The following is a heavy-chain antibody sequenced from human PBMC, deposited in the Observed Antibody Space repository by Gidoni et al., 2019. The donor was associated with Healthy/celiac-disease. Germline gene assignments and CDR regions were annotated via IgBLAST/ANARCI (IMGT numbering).Heavy chain of an antibody. CDR2: IYYSGSP. J-gene: IGHJ4*02. CDR3: ARAEYYYDSSGQSIYFDY. V-gene: IGHV4-31*03. D-gene: IGHD3-22*01. Sequence: QVQLQETGPGLVKPSQTLSLTGTVSGGSISSGGYYWSWIRQHPGKCLEWIGYIYYSGSPSYNPSLKSRVTISVDTSKNQFSLKLGAVTAAVPAVNYCARAEYYYDSSGQSIYFDYWGQGTLVTVSS. CDR1: GGSISSGGYY.